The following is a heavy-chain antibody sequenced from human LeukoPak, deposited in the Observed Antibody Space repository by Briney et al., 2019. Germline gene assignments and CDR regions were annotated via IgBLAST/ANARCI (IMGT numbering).Heavy chain of an antibody. CDR1: GDSISSSSYY. V-gene: IGHV4-39*07. CDR3: ARSGYYLYNWFDP. D-gene: IGHD2/OR15-2a*01. CDR2: IYYSGST. J-gene: IGHJ5*02. Sequence: PSETLSLTCTVSGDSISSSSYYWGWIRQPPGKGLEWIGTIYYSGSTYYNPSLKSRVTISVDTSKNQFSLKLSSVTAADTAVYYCARSGYYLYNWFDPWGQGTLVTVSS.